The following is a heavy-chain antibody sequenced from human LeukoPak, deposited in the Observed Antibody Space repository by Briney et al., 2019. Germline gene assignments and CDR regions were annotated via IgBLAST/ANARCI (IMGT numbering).Heavy chain of an antibody. V-gene: IGHV2-5*08. CDR2: IYWDDDK. Sequence: TLSLTCTVSGGSISTYYWSWIRQPPGKALEWLAFIYWDDDKRYSPSLRSRLTITKDTSKNQVVLTMTNMDPVDTATYYCAHRPGSGYTYFDYWGQGTLVTVSS. CDR3: AHRPGSGYTYFDY. J-gene: IGHJ4*02. CDR1: GGSISTYYW. D-gene: IGHD6-25*01.